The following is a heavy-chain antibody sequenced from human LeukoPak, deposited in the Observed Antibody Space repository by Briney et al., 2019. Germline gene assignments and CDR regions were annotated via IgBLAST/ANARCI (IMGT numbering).Heavy chain of an antibody. V-gene: IGHV4-39*01. CDR2: IYYSGST. CDR3: ARLLVTAIPPIAFDI. CDR1: GGSISSSSFY. Sequence: KPSETLSLTCTVSGGSISSSSFYWGWVRPPPGKGLEGIGSIYYSGSTYYTPSLRSRVTISVDTSKNQFSLNLSSVTAADTAVYYCARLLVTAIPPIAFDIWGQGTMVTVSS. J-gene: IGHJ3*02. D-gene: IGHD2-21*02.